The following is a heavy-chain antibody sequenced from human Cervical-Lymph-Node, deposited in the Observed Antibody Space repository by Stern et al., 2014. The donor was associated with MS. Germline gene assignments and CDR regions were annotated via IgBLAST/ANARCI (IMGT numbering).Heavy chain of an antibody. Sequence: EVQLVESGAEVKKPGESLRISCKGSGNSFTRFWIGWVRQMPGKGLEWLGGIYPGDSDTRYRPSFQGQVTISADKSISTAYLQWSSLKASDTAMYYCATTVRVNRQYHYYGMDVWGQGTTVTVSS. V-gene: IGHV5-51*01. D-gene: IGHD2-21*01. J-gene: IGHJ6*02. CDR3: ATTVRVNRQYHYYGMDV. CDR1: GNSFTRFW. CDR2: IYPGDSDT.